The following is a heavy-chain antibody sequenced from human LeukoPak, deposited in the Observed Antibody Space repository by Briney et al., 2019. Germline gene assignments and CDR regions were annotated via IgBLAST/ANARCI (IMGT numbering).Heavy chain of an antibody. CDR3: ARRRGLGAFDI. V-gene: IGHV3-48*01. Sequence: GGSLRLSCAASGFTFSSYSMNWVRQAPGKGLEWVSYISSSSSTIYYADSVKGRFTVSRDNAKNSLYLQMNSLRAEDTAVYYCARRRGLGAFDIWGQGTMVTVSS. CDR2: ISSSSSTI. J-gene: IGHJ3*02. CDR1: GFTFSSYS. D-gene: IGHD7-27*01.